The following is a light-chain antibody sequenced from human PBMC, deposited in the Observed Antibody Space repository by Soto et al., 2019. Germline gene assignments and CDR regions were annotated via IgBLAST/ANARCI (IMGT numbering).Light chain of an antibody. Sequence: QSALTQPPSVSGAPGQRVTISCTGSSSNIGAGYDVHWYQQLPGTAPKLLIYGNSNRPSGVPDRFSGSKSGTSASLAITGLQAEDEADYYCQSYDSSLSALYVFGTRTKVTVL. CDR2: GNS. J-gene: IGLJ1*01. CDR1: SSNIGAGYD. CDR3: QSYDSSLSALYV. V-gene: IGLV1-40*01.